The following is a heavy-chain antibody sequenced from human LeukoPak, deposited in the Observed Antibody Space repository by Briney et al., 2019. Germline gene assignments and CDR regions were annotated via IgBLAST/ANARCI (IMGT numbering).Heavy chain of an antibody. Sequence: SETLSLTCTVSGGSISSGTYYWSWIRQPPGKGLEWIGYIYYSGSTNYNPSLKSRVTISVDTSKNQFSLKLSSVTAADTAVYYCARGEMATIEDAFDIWGQGTMVTVSS. CDR3: ARGEMATIEDAFDI. D-gene: IGHD5-24*01. J-gene: IGHJ3*02. CDR1: GGSISSGTYY. V-gene: IGHV4-61*01. CDR2: IYYSGST.